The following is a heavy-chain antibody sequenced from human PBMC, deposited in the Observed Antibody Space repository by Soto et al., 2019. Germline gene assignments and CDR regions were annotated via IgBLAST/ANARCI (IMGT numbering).Heavy chain of an antibody. Sequence: SETLSLTCTVSGGSISSYYWSWIRQPPGKGLEWIGYIYYSGSTNYNPSLKSRVTISVDTSKNQFSLKLSSVTAADTAVYYCARQGSCSGGSCFPTDWGQGTLVTVSS. CDR2: IYYSGST. D-gene: IGHD2-15*01. CDR1: GGSISSYY. J-gene: IGHJ4*02. V-gene: IGHV4-59*08. CDR3: ARQGSCSGGSCFPTD.